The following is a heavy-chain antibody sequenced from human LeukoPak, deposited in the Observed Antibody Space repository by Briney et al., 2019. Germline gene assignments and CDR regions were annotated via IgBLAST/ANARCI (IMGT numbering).Heavy chain of an antibody. CDR3: ARDPPYSSSPRVFDY. Sequence: SVRVSCKASGGTFSSYTISWVRQAPGQGLEWMGRIIPILGIANYAQKFQGRVTITADKSTSTAYMELSSLRSEDTAVYYCARDPPYSSSPRVFDYWGQGTLVTVSS. V-gene: IGHV1-69*04. D-gene: IGHD6-6*01. J-gene: IGHJ4*02. CDR2: IIPILGIA. CDR1: GGTFSSYT.